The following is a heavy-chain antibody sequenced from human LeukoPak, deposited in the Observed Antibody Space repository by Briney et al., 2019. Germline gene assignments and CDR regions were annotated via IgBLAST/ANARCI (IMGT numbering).Heavy chain of an antibody. J-gene: IGHJ4*02. Sequence: PGRSLRLSCTASGFTFSNCGMHCVRQAPGKRLEWVDVFSYDGSDIYYGDSVKGRFTISRDISKNTLYLQMNSLRAEDTAVYYCVKEQSSGGYRVADYWGQGTLVTVSS. CDR3: VKEQSSGGYRVADY. CDR2: FSYDGSDI. CDR1: GFTFSNCG. V-gene: IGHV3-30*18. D-gene: IGHD6-19*01.